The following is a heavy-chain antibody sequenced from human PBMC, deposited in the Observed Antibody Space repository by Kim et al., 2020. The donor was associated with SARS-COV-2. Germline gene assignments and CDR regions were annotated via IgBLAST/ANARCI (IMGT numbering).Heavy chain of an antibody. V-gene: IGHV1-69*13. Sequence: SVKVSCKASGGTFSSYAISWVRQAPGQGLEWMGGIIPIFGTANYAQKFQGRVTITADESTSTAYMELSSLRSEDTAVYYCARGKNVDFWSGYYHPFDYWGQGTLVTVSS. CDR2: IIPIFGTA. J-gene: IGHJ4*02. CDR1: GGTFSSYA. CDR3: ARGKNVDFWSGYYHPFDY. D-gene: IGHD3-3*01.